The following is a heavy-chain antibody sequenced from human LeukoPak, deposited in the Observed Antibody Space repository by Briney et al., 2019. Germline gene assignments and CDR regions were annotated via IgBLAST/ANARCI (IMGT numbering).Heavy chain of an antibody. CDR2: IYHSGST. CDR3: ARSPYGGNPFFDY. Sequence: SQTLSLTCAVSGGSISSGSDSWNWIRQPPGKDLEWIGYIYHSGSTYYNPSLKSRVTISVDRSKNQFSLKLSSVTAADTAVYYCARSPYGGNPFFDYWGQGTLVTVSS. V-gene: IGHV4-30-2*01. CDR1: GGSISSGSDS. D-gene: IGHD4-23*01. J-gene: IGHJ4*02.